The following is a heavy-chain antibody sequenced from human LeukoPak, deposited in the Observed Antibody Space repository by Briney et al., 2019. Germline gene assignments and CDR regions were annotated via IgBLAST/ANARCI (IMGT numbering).Heavy chain of an antibody. D-gene: IGHD1-26*01. CDR1: GYSISSGYY. Sequence: SETLSLTCTVSGYSISSGYYWGWIRQPPGKRLEWIGSIYYTGGTYYTPPLKSRVTISVDTSKNQFSLNLNSVTAADTAVYYCARVRSGSYSATDYWGQGTLVTVSS. CDR2: IYYTGGT. J-gene: IGHJ4*02. CDR3: ARVRSGSYSATDY. V-gene: IGHV4-38-2*02.